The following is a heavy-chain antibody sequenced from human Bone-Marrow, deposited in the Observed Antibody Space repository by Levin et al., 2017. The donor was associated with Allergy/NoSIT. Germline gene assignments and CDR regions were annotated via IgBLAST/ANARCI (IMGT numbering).Heavy chain of an antibody. J-gene: IGHJ4*02. D-gene: IGHD5-12*01. Sequence: AGGSLRLSCAASGFTFSTYSMHWVRQAPGKGLDWVAVISYDGSNKYYADSVKGRFTISRDNSKNTLYLQMNSLRPEDTAVYYCATLGYSLDYWGQGTLVTVSS. CDR3: ATLGYSLDY. CDR1: GFTFSTYS. CDR2: ISYDGSNK. V-gene: IGHV3-30-3*01.